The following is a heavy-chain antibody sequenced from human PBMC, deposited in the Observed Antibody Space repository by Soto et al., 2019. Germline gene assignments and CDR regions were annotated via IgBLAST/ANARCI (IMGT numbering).Heavy chain of an antibody. J-gene: IGHJ4*02. CDR1: GYTFTGYY. V-gene: IGHV1-2*04. CDR3: ARTYSYGYPFDY. D-gene: IGHD5-18*01. CDR2: INPNSGGT. Sequence: GASVKVSCKASGYTFTGYYMHWVRQAPGQGLEWMGWINPNSGGTNYAQKFQGWVTMTRDTSISTAYMEPSRLRSDDTAVYYCARTYSYGYPFDYWGQGTLVTVSS.